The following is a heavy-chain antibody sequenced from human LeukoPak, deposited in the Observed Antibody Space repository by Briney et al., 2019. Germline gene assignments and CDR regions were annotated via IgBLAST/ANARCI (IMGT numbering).Heavy chain of an antibody. D-gene: IGHD3-22*01. J-gene: IGHJ4*02. CDR3: ARDRGYYHDNYGFYYYDY. Sequence: SVKVSCKASGGTFSSYAISWVRQAPGQGLEWMGGIIPIRDISNYAQKFQGRVTFTADKTTSTAYMDLSSLRSEDTAMYYCARDRGYYHDNYGFYYYDYWGQGTLVTVSS. CDR2: IIPIRDIS. CDR1: GGTFSSYA. V-gene: IGHV1-69*10.